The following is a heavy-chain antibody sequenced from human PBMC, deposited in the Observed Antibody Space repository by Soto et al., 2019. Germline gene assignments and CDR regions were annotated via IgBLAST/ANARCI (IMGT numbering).Heavy chain of an antibody. CDR3: ARAAATGTFIFDY. CDR1: GGSISSGGYY. J-gene: IGHJ4*02. CDR2: IYYSGTT. Sequence: SETLSLTCTVSGGSISSGGYYWSRIRQHPGKGLEWIGYIYYSGTTYYNPSLKSRVTISLDTSKNQFSLKLSSVTAADTAVYYCARAAATGTFIFDYWGQGTLVTVSS. V-gene: IGHV4-31*03. D-gene: IGHD6-13*01.